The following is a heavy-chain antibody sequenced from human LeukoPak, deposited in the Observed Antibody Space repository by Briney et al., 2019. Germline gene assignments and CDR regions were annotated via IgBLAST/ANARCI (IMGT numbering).Heavy chain of an antibody. V-gene: IGHV3-23*01. Sequence: TGGSLRLSCAASGFTFSVAAMTWVRQAPGKGLEWVSLIGASGESTYYADSVKGRFTISRDNSKNTLYLQMNSLRAEDTAMYYCAKIVSDSSGWYHFDYWGQGTLVTVSS. CDR3: AKIVSDSSGWYHFDY. CDR1: GFTFSVAA. D-gene: IGHD6-19*01. J-gene: IGHJ4*02. CDR2: IGASGEST.